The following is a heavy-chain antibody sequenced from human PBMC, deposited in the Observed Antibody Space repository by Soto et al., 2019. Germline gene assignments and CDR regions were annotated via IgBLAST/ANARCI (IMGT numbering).Heavy chain of an antibody. CDR3: GRLRSIGGLAFDI. Sequence: SVKVSCKSSGGTFSSYAISWVRQSPGQWLEWMGGIIPIFGTANYAQKFQGRVTITADESTSTAYMALSSLRSEDTAVYYCGRLRSIGGLAFDIWGQGKMVTV. CDR2: IIPIFGTA. V-gene: IGHV1-69*13. D-gene: IGHD2-2*01. CDR1: GGTFSSYA. J-gene: IGHJ3*02.